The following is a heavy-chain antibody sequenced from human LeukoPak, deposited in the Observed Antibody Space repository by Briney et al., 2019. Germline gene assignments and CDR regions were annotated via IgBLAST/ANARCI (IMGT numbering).Heavy chain of an antibody. Sequence: AGGSLRLSCAASGFTFSSYTMSWVRQAPGKGLEWVSSISSSSSSYKYYTDSVKGRFTISRDNAKNSLYLQMNSLRAEDTAVYYCAKDRANSDYHYYGMDVWGPGTTVTVSS. CDR2: ISSSSSSYK. CDR1: GFTFSSYT. V-gene: IGHV3-21*04. CDR3: AKDRANSDYHYYGMDV. J-gene: IGHJ6*02. D-gene: IGHD1/OR15-1a*01.